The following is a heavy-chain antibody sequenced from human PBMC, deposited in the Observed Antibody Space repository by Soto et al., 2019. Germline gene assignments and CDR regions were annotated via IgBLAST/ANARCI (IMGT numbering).Heavy chain of an antibody. CDR1: GFTFSSYA. CDR2: ISYDGSNK. Sequence: SGGSLRLSCAASGFTFSSYAMHWVRQAPGKGLEWVAVISYDGSNKYHADSVKGRFTISRDNSKDTLYLQMNSLRAEDTAVYYCARDSSPNPYYYGMDVWGQGTTVTVSS. J-gene: IGHJ6*02. V-gene: IGHV3-30-3*01. CDR3: ARDSSPNPYYYGMDV.